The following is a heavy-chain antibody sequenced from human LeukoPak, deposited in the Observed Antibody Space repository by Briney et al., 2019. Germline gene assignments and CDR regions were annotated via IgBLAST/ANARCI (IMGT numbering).Heavy chain of an antibody. Sequence: GGSLRLSCVVSGFIFGSYPMSWVRQAPGKGLEWVSVISETGGVTHYADSMKGRFTISRDNIKNTLNLQMNSLRAEDTAIYYCARDSSHYLGSSDYWGQGTLVTVSS. D-gene: IGHD6-6*01. J-gene: IGHJ4*02. CDR3: ARDSSHYLGSSDY. CDR1: GFIFGSYP. CDR2: ISETGGVT. V-gene: IGHV3-23*01.